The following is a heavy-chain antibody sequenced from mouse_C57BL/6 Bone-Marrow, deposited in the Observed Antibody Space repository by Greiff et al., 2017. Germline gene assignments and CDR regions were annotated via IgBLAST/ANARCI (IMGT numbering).Heavy chain of an antibody. D-gene: IGHD2-4*01. CDR2: FHPYNDDT. Sequence: VQLKESGAELVKPGASVKMSCKASGYTFTTYPIEWMKQNHGKSLEWIGNFHPYNDDTKYNEKFKGKATLTVEKSSSTVYLELSRLTSDDSAVYYCARGGNYGGYYCDYWGQGTTLTVSS. CDR3: ARGGNYGGYYCDY. J-gene: IGHJ2*01. V-gene: IGHV1-47*01. CDR1: GYTFTTYP.